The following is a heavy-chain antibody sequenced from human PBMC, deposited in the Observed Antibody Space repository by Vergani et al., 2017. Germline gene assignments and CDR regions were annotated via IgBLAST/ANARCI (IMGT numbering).Heavy chain of an antibody. CDR1: GYTFTSYD. Sequence: QVQLVQSGAEVKKPGASVKVSCKASGYTFTSYDIHWVRQATGQGLEWMGWMNPNSGNTGYAQKFQGRVTMTRNTSISTAYMELSSLRSEDTAVYYCARGLYYYDSSGYYYDYYYMDVWGKGTTVTVSS. V-gene: IGHV1-8*01. CDR3: ARGLYYYDSSGYYYDYYYMDV. J-gene: IGHJ6*03. D-gene: IGHD3-22*01. CDR2: MNPNSGNT.